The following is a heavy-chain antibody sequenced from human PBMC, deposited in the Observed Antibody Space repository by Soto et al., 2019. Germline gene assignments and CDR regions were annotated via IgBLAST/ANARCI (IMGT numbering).Heavy chain of an antibody. J-gene: IGHJ5*02. D-gene: IGHD3-3*01. CDR1: GNTFTSYY. CDR3: ARSSGGNFGIIIEGSNWFDP. V-gene: IGHV1-46*01. CDR2: INPHGGST. Sequence: ASVKVSCKAPGNTFTSYYLNWVRQAPGQGLEWMGVINPHGGSTKYAQKFQGRITMTRDTSRSTVYMELSSLRSDDTAIYYCARSSGGNFGIIIEGSNWFDPWGQGTLVTVSS.